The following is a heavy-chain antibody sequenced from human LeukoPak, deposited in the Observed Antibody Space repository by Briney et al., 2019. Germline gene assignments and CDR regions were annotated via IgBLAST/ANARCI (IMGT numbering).Heavy chain of an antibody. Sequence: SGTLSLTCAVSGVSISSSNWWSWVRQPPGKGLEWIGEIYHSGSTNYNPSLKSRVTISVDKSKNQFSLKLSSVTAADTAVYYCAKSGSYQSDAFDIWGQGTMVTVSS. D-gene: IGHD1-26*01. CDR1: GVSISSSNW. V-gene: IGHV4-4*02. J-gene: IGHJ3*02. CDR3: AKSGSYQSDAFDI. CDR2: IYHSGST.